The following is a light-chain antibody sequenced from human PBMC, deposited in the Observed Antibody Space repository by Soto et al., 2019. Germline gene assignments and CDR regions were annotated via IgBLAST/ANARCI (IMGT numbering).Light chain of an antibody. CDR1: QSISSW. CDR2: KAS. J-gene: IGKJ1*01. V-gene: IGKV1-5*03. Sequence: DIQMTQSPSTLSASVVYRVTITFRASQSISSWLAWYQQKPGKAPKLLIYKASSLESGVPSRFSGSGSGTDFTLTISSLQPEDFATYCCQHYGGMWTFGQGTKVDIK. CDR3: QHYGGMWT.